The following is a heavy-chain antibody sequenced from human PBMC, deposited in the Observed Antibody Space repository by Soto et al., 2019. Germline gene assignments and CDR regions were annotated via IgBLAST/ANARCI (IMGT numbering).Heavy chain of an antibody. CDR3: AREFFDEGLDY. V-gene: IGHV1-69*05. CDR1: GGSFGTYA. D-gene: IGHD3-9*01. Sequence: SVKVSWTASGGSFGTYASNWLRQATGQGLEWMGGIIPLFGTENYAQNFQDRFNMTTDKSTSTAYMELRSLRSDDTAVYYCAREFFDEGLDYWGQGTLVTVSS. CDR2: IIPLFGTE. J-gene: IGHJ4*02.